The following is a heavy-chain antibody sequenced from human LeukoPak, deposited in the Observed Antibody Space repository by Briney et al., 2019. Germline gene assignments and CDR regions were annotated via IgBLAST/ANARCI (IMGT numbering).Heavy chain of an antibody. V-gene: IGHV4-34*01. CDR1: GGSLSYYY. CDR3: ARGGYYCGDDCYVDY. D-gene: IGHD2-21*02. J-gene: IGHJ4*02. Sequence: PSETLSLTCAVYGGSLSYYYWSWIPQPPEKGLEWIGEINRSGSTNYNPSLKSRVCISVDTSKNQFSLKLSSVTAADRAVYYCARGGYYCGDDCYVDYWGQGTLVTVSS. CDR2: INRSGST.